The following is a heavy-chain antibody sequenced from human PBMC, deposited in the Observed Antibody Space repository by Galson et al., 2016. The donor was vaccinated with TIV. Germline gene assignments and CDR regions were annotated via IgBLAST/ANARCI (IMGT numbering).Heavy chain of an antibody. CDR3: ARGALDTGRQYYYYYGLDV. V-gene: IGHV3-74*01. Sequence: SRRLACAAAGVTCNTDWMKSSSQPPAKGTINLPHNETQSKKTRNPHYRTVRFTISRDNAKNTLYLQMSSLGADDTAVYYCARGALDTGRQYYYYYGLDVWGQGTAVTVSS. D-gene: IGHD1-1*01. J-gene: IGHJ6*02. CDR1: GVTCNTDW. CDR2: NETQSKKT.